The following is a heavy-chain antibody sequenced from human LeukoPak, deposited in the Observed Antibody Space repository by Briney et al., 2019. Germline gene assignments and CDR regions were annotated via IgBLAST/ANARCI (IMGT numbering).Heavy chain of an antibody. J-gene: IGHJ4*02. CDR3: AKDRIGRTYYDYVWGSYRPTYYFDY. V-gene: IGHV3-23*01. Sequence: SGGSLRLSCAASGFTFSSYAMSWVRQAPGKGLEWVSAISGSGGSTYYADSVKGRFTISRDNSKNTLYLQMNSLRAEDTAVYYCAKDRIGRTYYDYVWGSYRPTYYFDYWGQGTLVTVSS. CDR2: ISGSGGST. CDR1: GFTFSSYA. D-gene: IGHD3-16*02.